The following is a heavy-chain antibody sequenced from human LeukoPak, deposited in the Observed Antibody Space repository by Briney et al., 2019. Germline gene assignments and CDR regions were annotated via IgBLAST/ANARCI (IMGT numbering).Heavy chain of an antibody. V-gene: IGHV4-59*01. CDR1: GGSISSYC. D-gene: IGHD5-24*01. CDR3: ARGQRDGYSRSFDY. Sequence: SETQSLTCTVPGGSISSYCWSWIRQPPGKGLEWIGYIYYSGNTNYNPSLKSRVTISLDTSKNQFSLKLSSVTAADTAVYYCARGQRDGYSRSFDYWGQGTLVTVSS. J-gene: IGHJ4*02. CDR2: IYYSGNT.